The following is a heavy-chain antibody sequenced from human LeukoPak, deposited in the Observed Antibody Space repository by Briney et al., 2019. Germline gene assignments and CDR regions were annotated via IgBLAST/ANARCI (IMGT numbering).Heavy chain of an antibody. Sequence: GSSVKVSCKASGGTFSSYAISWVRQAPGQGLEWMGGIIPILGTANYAQKFQGRVTITTDESTSTAYMELSSLRSEDTAVYYCARGGERCSSTSCYTYRWFDPWGQGTLVTVSS. J-gene: IGHJ5*02. V-gene: IGHV1-69*05. CDR3: ARGGERCSSTSCYTYRWFDP. CDR1: GGTFSSYA. CDR2: IIPILGTA. D-gene: IGHD2-2*02.